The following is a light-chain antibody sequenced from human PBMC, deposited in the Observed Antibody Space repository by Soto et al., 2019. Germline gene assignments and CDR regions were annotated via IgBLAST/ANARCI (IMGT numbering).Light chain of an antibody. J-gene: IGKJ4*01. V-gene: IGKV1-12*01. CDR2: DAS. Sequence: DIQMTQSPSSVSASVGDRVTITCRASRNIKTSLAWYQQRPGKGPELLIYDASTLQSGVPSRISGSGSGTDFTLTISRLQPQDFATFYCQQISTFPPTFGGGTKVAI. CDR1: RNIKTS. CDR3: QQISTFPPT.